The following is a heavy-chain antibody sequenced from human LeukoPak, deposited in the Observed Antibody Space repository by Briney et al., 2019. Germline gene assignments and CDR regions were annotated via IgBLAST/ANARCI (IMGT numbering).Heavy chain of an antibody. Sequence: ASVKVSCKASGATFNDYALNWVRQAPGQGLEWMGVFIPILDTANSTQKFQGRVTITRNTSISTAYMELSSLRSEDTAVYYCARWKVIAVRGQRQQNWFDPWGQGTLVTVSS. V-gene: IGHV1-69*10. D-gene: IGHD3-10*01. J-gene: IGHJ5*02. CDR3: ARWKVIAVRGQRQQNWFDP. CDR1: GATFNDYA. CDR2: FIPILDTA.